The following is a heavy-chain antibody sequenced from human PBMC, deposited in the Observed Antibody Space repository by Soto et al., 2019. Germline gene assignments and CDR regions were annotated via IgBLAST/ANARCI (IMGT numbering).Heavy chain of an antibody. CDR1: GYTFTSYA. CDR3: ARALMGSGWYVY. CDR2: INAGNGNT. V-gene: IGHV1-3*01. D-gene: IGHD6-19*01. Sequence: ASVKVSCKASGYTFTSYAMHWVRQAPGQRLGWMGWINAGNGNTKYSQKFQGRVTITRDTSASTAYMELSSLRSEDTAVYYCARALMGSGWYVYWGQGTLVTVSS. J-gene: IGHJ4*02.